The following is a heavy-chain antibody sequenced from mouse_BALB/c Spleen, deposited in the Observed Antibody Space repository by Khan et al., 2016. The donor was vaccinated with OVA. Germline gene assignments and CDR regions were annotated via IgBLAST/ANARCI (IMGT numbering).Heavy chain of an antibody. V-gene: IGHV1-26*01. CDR1: GYSFTLYY. J-gene: IGHJ3*01. CDR3: ASGYDFFAS. CDR2: VNPNTDNI. D-gene: IGHD2-14*01. Sequence: VQLKESGPDLVKPGASVKISCKASGYSFTLYYMSWVKQSHGKSLEWIGRVNPNTDNINYNQEFKGKAILTVDKSSNTAYMELRSLTSEDSAVYVCASGYDFFASWGQGTLVTVSA.